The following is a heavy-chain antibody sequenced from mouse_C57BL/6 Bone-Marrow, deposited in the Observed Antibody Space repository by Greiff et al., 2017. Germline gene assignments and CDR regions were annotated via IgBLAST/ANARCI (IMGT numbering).Heavy chain of an antibody. CDR3: ARAFYYGYDWFAY. Sequence: QVQLQQSGAELARPGASVKLSCKASGYTFTSYGISWVKQRTGQGLEWIGEIYPRSGNTYYNEKFKGKATLTADKSSSTAYMELRSLTSEDSAVYFCARAFYYGYDWFAYWGQGTLVTVSA. J-gene: IGHJ3*01. V-gene: IGHV1-81*01. CDR1: GYTFTSYG. D-gene: IGHD2-2*01. CDR2: IYPRSGNT.